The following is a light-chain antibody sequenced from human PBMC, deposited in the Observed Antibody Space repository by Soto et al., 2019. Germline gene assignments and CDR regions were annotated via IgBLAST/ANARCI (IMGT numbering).Light chain of an antibody. J-gene: IGLJ1*01. CDR1: TSDVGSYDL. CDR3: CSFAGSSNLYV. Sequence: QSALAQPASVSRSPGQSITISCTGTTSDVGSYDLVSWYQHHPGKAPKLLIYEVSKRPSGVSDRFSGSKSGNTASLTISGLQTEDEADYYCCSFAGSSNLYVFGTGTKVTVL. V-gene: IGLV2-23*02. CDR2: EVS.